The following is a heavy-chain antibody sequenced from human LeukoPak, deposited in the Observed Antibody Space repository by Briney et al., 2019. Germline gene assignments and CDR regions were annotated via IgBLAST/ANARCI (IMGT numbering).Heavy chain of an antibody. J-gene: IGHJ4*02. D-gene: IGHD3-3*02. CDR3: ARGVLV. V-gene: IGHV4-39*07. CDR2: IHHSGNT. CDR1: GGSISSSSYY. Sequence: SETLSLTCTVSGGSISSSSYYWGWIRQPPGKGLEWIGNIHHSGNTNYNPSLRSRVTISVDTSKNQFSLKVTSVTAADTAVYYCARGVLVWGQGTLVTVSS.